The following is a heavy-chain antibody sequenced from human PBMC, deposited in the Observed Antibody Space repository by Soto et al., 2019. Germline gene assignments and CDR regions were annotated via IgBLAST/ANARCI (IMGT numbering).Heavy chain of an antibody. D-gene: IGHD3-22*01. CDR1: GYTFTSYG. CDR3: ARAPNDSSAYYHHYYYGMDV. CDR2: INAGNGNT. Sequence: QLQLMQSGAEVKKPGASVKVSCKASGYTFTSYGIHWVRQAPGQRLEWTGWINAGNGNTKYSEKFQGRVTITRETAASTAYLELSSLRSEDTAVYYCARAPNDSSAYYHHYYYGMDVWGQGTTVTVSS. V-gene: IGHV1-3*01. J-gene: IGHJ6*02.